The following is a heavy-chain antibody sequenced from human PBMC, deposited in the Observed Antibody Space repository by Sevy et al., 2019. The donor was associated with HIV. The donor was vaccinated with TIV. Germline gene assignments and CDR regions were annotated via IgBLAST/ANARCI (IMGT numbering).Heavy chain of an antibody. J-gene: IGHJ6*02. CDR2: INSHGTIT. CDR1: GFTLSSHW. CDR3: ARGQVLRFFDWPTYGLDV. D-gene: IGHD3-3*01. V-gene: IGHV3-74*01. Sequence: GGSLRLSCAASGFTLSSHWMFWVRQGPGNGLVWVSHINSHGTITNYADSVRGRFTISRDNAKNTVYLQMDSLRAEDTAFYYCARGQVLRFFDWPTYGLDVWGQWTSVTVSS.